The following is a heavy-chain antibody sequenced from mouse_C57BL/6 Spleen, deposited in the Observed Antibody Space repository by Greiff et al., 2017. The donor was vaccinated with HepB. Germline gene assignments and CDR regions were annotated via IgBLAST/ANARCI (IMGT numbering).Heavy chain of an antibody. CDR3: ARSPLITTVVDHYYAMDY. CDR1: GFTFSDYY. D-gene: IGHD1-1*01. Sequence: GQGVESGGGLVQPGGSLKLSCAASGFTFSDYYMYWVRQTPEKRLEWVAYISNGGGSTYYPDTVKGRFTISRDNAKNTLYLQMSRLKSEDTAMYYCARSPLITTVVDHYYAMDYWGQGTSVTVSS. V-gene: IGHV5-12*01. CDR2: ISNGGGST. J-gene: IGHJ4*01.